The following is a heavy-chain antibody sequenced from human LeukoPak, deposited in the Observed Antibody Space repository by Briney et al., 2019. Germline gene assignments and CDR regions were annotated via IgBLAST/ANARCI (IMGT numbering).Heavy chain of an antibody. J-gene: IGHJ6*03. CDR2: IYYSGST. CDR3: ARLSLSWPYYYYMDV. Sequence: SETLSLTCTVSGGSISSSSYYSGWIRQPPGKGLEWIVSIYYSGSTYYNPSLKSRVTISVDTSKNQFSLKLSSVTAADTAVYYCARLSLSWPYYYYMDVWGKGTTVTVSS. D-gene: IGHD5-12*01. V-gene: IGHV4-39*01. CDR1: GGSISSSSYY.